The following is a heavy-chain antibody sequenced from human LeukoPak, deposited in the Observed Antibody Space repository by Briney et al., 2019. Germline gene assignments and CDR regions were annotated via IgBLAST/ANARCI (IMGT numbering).Heavy chain of an antibody. J-gene: IGHJ4*02. CDR2: ITWDGGRA. CDR3: AKDGKNYFDY. Sequence: GGSLRLSCAASGFTFDDYSMHWVRQAPGKGLEWVSLITWDGGRAYYEDSVKGRFTISRDNSKNSLYPQMISLRTEDTAFCAKDGKNYFDYWGQGTLVTVSS. CDR1: GFTFDDYS. V-gene: IGHV3-43D*03.